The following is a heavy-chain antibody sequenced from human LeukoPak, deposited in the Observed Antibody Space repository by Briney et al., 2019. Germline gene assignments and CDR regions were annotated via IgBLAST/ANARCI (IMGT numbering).Heavy chain of an antibody. J-gene: IGHJ4*01. Sequence: GGSLRLSCVASGFTFSDYWMSWVRQAPGQGLEWVANINQDGRQRHFVGSVKGRFTISRDNAKDSLFLQLDSLRDEDTAVYYCAGGALDYWGHGTLVTVFS. CDR2: INQDGRQR. CDR3: AGGALDY. V-gene: IGHV3-7*04. CDR1: GFTFSDYW.